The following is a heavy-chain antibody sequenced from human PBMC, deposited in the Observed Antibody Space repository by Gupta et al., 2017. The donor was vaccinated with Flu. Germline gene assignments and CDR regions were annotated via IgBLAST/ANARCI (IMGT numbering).Heavy chain of an antibody. D-gene: IGHD3-22*01. Sequence: HWVRQAPGKGLEWMGGVDPEDGETIYAQKVQGRVTRTEDTSTDTAYMERRSRRAEDTAVYYCATGGERNSGYYPNDAYDIWGQGTMVNVSS. CDR3: ATGGERNSGYYPNDAYDI. CDR2: VDPEDGET. V-gene: IGHV1-24*01. J-gene: IGHJ3*02.